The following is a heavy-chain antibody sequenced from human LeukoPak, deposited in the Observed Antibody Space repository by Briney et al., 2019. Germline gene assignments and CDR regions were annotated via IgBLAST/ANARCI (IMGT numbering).Heavy chain of an antibody. CDR3: ASRPRADIGPLDF. V-gene: IGHV3-23*01. Sequence: GGSLRLSCAASGFTFSSYGMHWVRQAPGKGLEWVSSISGDGSRTYYTDSVKGRFTISRDNSKNTLYLQMNSLRADETAVYYCASRPRADIGPLDFWGQGTLVTVSS. J-gene: IGHJ4*02. CDR1: GFTFSSYG. CDR2: ISGDGSRT. D-gene: IGHD1-14*01.